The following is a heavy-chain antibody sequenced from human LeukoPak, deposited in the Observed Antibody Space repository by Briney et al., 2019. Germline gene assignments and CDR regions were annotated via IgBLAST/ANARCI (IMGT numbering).Heavy chain of an antibody. Sequence: SETPSLTCTVSGGSISSSSYFWGWIRQPPGKGLEWIGIIFYTGTTYQSPALKSRVAISVDTSKKQVSLKLNSVTAADTAVYYCARDLPRRDDYGDYYNWFDPWGQGTLVTVSS. D-gene: IGHD4-17*01. CDR2: IFYTGTT. J-gene: IGHJ5*02. V-gene: IGHV4-39*07. CDR1: GGSISSSSYF. CDR3: ARDLPRRDDYGDYYNWFDP.